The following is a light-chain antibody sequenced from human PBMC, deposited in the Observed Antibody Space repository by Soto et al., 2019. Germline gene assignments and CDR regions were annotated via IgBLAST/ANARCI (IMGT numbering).Light chain of an antibody. CDR2: GAS. CDR1: QSVSSSY. J-gene: IGKJ5*01. CDR3: QQYNNWPPIT. Sequence: EIVSTQSPGTLSLSPGARATLSCRASQSVSSSYLAWYQQKPCQAPRLLIYGASTRATGIPARFSGSGSGTEFTLTISSLQSEDFAVYYCQQYNNWPPITFGQGTRLEIK. V-gene: IGKV3-15*01.